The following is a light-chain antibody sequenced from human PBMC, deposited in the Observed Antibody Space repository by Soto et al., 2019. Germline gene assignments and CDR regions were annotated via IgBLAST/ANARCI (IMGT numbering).Light chain of an antibody. V-gene: IGKV1-27*01. Sequence: DIQMTQSTSSLPASVGDRVTITCRASQSISSYLAWYQQKPGKVPKLLIYAASTLQSGVPSRFSGSGSGTDFTLTISSLQPEDVATYYCQKYNSAPRTFGQGTKVAIK. J-gene: IGKJ1*01. CDR3: QKYNSAPRT. CDR1: QSISSY. CDR2: AAS.